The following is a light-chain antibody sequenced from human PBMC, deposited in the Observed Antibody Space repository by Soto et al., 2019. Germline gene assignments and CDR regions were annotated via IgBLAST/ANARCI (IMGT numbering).Light chain of an antibody. Sequence: QSALTQPASVSGSPGQSITISCTGISSDVGGYNYVSWYQQHPGKAPKLMIYEVSNRPSGVSNRFSGSKSGNTASLTISGLQAEDEADYYCSSYKSSSTLPNWVFGGGTKLTVL. J-gene: IGLJ3*02. V-gene: IGLV2-14*01. CDR3: SSYKSSSTLPNWV. CDR1: SSDVGGYNY. CDR2: EVS.